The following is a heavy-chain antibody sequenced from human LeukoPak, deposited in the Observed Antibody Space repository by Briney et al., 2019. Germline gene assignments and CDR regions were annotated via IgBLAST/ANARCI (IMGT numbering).Heavy chain of an antibody. Sequence: GGSLRLSCAASGFTFSSYGMHWVRQAPGKGLEWVAVIWYDGSNEYYADSVKGRFTISRDNSKNTLYLQMNSLRAEDTAVYYCLLLGGYNLDYWGQGTLVTVSS. CDR2: IWYDGSNE. CDR1: GFTFSSYG. D-gene: IGHD5-24*01. J-gene: IGHJ4*02. CDR3: LLLGGYNLDY. V-gene: IGHV3-33*01.